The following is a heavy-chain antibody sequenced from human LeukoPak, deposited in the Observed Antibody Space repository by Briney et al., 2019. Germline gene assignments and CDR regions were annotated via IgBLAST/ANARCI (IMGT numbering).Heavy chain of an antibody. V-gene: IGHV3-23*01. CDR2: INAGGDNT. CDR1: GFTFSSHA. D-gene: IGHD3-22*01. J-gene: IGHJ4*02. CDR3: AYYDSSGYYYGRLRY. Sequence: PGGSLRLSCAASGFTFSSHAMTWVRQTPGKGLEWVSNINAGGDNTHYADSVKGRFTISRDNSKSTLYLQMNSLRAEDTAVYFCAYYDSSGYYYGRLRYWGQGTPVTVSS.